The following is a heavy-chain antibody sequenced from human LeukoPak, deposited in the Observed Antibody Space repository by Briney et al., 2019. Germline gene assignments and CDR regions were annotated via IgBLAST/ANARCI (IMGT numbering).Heavy chain of an antibody. V-gene: IGHV3-23*01. J-gene: IGHJ4*02. CDR3: AQAGTGGYHFDH. D-gene: IGHD5-12*01. CDR2: ISGSGGST. CDR1: GFTFSTYA. Sequence: GGSLRLSCAASGFTFSTYAMSWVRQAPGKGLEWVSAISGSGGSTYYADSVKGRFTISRDNSKNTLYLQMNSLRADDTAVYYCAQAGTGGYHFDHWGQGTLVTVSS.